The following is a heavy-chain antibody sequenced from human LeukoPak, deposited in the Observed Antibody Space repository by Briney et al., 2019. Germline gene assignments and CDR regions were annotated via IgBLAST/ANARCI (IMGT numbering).Heavy chain of an antibody. J-gene: IGHJ3*02. Sequence: SETLSLTCTVSGGSISSYYWSWIRQPPGKGLEWIGYIYYSGSTNYNPSLKSRVTVSVDTSKNQFSLKLSSVTAADTAVYYCASDNYDCVSAFDIWGQGTMVTVSS. CDR3: ASDNYDCVSAFDI. CDR2: IYYSGST. V-gene: IGHV4-59*01. D-gene: IGHD3-22*01. CDR1: GGSISSYY.